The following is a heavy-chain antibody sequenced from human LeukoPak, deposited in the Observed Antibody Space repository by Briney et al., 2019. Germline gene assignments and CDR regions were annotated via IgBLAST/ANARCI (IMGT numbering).Heavy chain of an antibody. CDR3: AKDGYNWMADAFDI. Sequence: GGSLRLSCAASGFTFSSYGMHWVRQAPGKGLEWVAVISYDGSNKYYADSVKGRFTISRDNSKNTLYLQMNSLRAEDTAVYYCAKDGYNWMADAFDIWGQGTMVTVSS. V-gene: IGHV3-30*18. CDR2: ISYDGSNK. J-gene: IGHJ3*02. D-gene: IGHD5-24*01. CDR1: GFTFSSYG.